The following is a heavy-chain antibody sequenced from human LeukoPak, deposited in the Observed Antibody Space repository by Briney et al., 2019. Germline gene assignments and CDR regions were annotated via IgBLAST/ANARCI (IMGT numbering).Heavy chain of an antibody. CDR3: ARDKRGQGWLQLQSFQH. CDR1: GYTFSSYY. J-gene: IGHJ1*01. Sequence: GASVKVSCKASGYTFSSYYMHWVRQAPGQGLEWMGVINPSGGSTNYAQKFQDRVTMTRDTSTSTVYMELSSLRSEDTAVYYCARDKRGQGWLQLQSFQHWGQGTLSPSPQ. CDR2: INPSGGST. V-gene: IGHV1-46*01. D-gene: IGHD5-24*01.